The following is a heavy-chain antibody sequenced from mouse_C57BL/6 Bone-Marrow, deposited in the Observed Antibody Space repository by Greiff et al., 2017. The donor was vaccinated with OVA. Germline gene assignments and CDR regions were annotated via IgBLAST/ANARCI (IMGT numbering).Heavy chain of an antibody. Sequence: QVQLQQSGAELVRPGASVTLSCKASGYTFTDYEMHWVKQTPVHGLEWIGAIDPETGGTAYNQKFKGKAILTADKSSSTAYMELRSLTSEVSAVYYCTPYYYGSSYPFAYWGQGTLVTVSA. CDR1: GYTFTDYE. CDR2: IDPETGGT. J-gene: IGHJ3*01. D-gene: IGHD1-1*01. V-gene: IGHV1-15*01. CDR3: TPYYYGSSYPFAY.